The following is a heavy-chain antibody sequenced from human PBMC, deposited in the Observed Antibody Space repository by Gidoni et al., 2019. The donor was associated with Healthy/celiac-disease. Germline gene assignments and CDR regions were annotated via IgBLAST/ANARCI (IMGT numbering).Heavy chain of an antibody. CDR3: ARGYELLWFGELSQTPYYFDY. CDR2: ISSSSSTI. V-gene: IGHV3-48*02. D-gene: IGHD3-10*01. J-gene: IGHJ4*02. Sequence: EVQLVESGGGLVQPGGSLRLSCAASGFTFSSYSMNWVRQAPGKGLEWVSYISSSSSTIYYADSVKGRFTISRDNAKNSLYLQMNSLRDEDTAVYYCARGYELLWFGELSQTPYYFDYWGQGTLVTVSS. CDR1: GFTFSSYS.